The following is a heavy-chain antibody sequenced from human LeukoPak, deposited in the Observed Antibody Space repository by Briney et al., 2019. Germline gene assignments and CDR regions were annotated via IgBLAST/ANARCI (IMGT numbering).Heavy chain of an antibody. CDR2: ISHSGDT. CDR3: ASRPHCSSTSCYAFDI. V-gene: IGHV4-34*01. J-gene: IGHJ3*02. Sequence: SETLSLTCAVYGGSFSDSYWSWIRQPPGEGLEWVGEISHSGDTNYNPSLKSRVTISVDTSKNQFSLKLSSVTAADTAVYYCASRPHCSSTSCYAFDIWGRGTMVTVSS. D-gene: IGHD2-2*01. CDR1: GGSFSDSY.